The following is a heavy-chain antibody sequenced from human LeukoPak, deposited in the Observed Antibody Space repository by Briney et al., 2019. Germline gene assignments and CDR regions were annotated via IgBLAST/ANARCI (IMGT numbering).Heavy chain of an antibody. CDR3: ARDSVDIVVVPAAIENWFDP. CDR2: ISAYNGNT. D-gene: IGHD2-2*03. J-gene: IGHJ5*02. CDR1: GYTFTSYG. V-gene: IGHV1-18*01. Sequence: ASVKVSCKASGYTFTSYGISWVRQAPGQGLEWMGWISAYNGNTNYAQKLQGRVTMTTDTSTSTAYMELRSLRSDDTAVYYCARDSVDIVVVPAAIENWFDPWGQGTLVTVSP.